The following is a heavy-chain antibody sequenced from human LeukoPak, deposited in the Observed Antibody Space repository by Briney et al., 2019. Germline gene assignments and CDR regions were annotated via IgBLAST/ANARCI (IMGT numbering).Heavy chain of an antibody. CDR1: GFTFSSYS. CDR3: VRDTFSPDAFDI. D-gene: IGHD3-16*01. J-gene: IGHJ3*02. Sequence: GGSLRLSCAASGFTFSSYSMNWVRQAPGRGLEWVSSISTSSSYIYSADSVKGRFTISRDNAKNSLYLQMNSLRAEDTAVYYCVRDTFSPDAFDIWGQGTMVTVSS. V-gene: IGHV3-21*01. CDR2: ISTSSSYI.